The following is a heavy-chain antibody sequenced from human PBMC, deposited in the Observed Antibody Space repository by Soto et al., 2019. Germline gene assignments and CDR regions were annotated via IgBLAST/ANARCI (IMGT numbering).Heavy chain of an antibody. CDR2: IYYSGST. CDR3: ARGPHCSGGSCYLSYFDY. Sequence: SETLSLTCTVSGGSISSYYWSWIRQPPGKGLEWIGYIYYSGSTNYNPSLKSRVTISVDTSKNQFSLKLSSVTAADTAVYYCARGPHCSGGSCYLSYFDYWGQGTLVTVSS. D-gene: IGHD2-15*01. J-gene: IGHJ4*02. CDR1: GGSISSYY. V-gene: IGHV4-59*12.